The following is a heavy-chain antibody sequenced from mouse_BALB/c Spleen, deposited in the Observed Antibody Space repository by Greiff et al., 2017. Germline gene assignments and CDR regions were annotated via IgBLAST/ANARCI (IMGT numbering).Heavy chain of an antibody. CDR2: ISSGGGST. CDR1: GFAFSSYD. D-gene: IGHD2-1*01. V-gene: IGHV5-12-1*01. J-gene: IGHJ4*01. CDR3: ALWYPYAMDY. Sequence: EVKLMESGGGLVKPGGSLKLSCAASGFAFSSYDMSWVRQTPEKRLEWVAYISSGGGSTYYPDTVKGRFTISRDNAKNTLYLQMSSLKSEDTAMYYCALWYPYAMDYWGQGTSVTVSS.